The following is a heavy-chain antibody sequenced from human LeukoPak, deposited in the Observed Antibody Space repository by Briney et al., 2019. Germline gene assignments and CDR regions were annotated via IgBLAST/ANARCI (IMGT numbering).Heavy chain of an antibody. Sequence: GGSLRLSCAAAGFTFSSYGMHWVRQAPGKGLEWVAVIWYDGSNKYYADSVKGRFTISRDNSKNTLYLQMNSLRAEDTAVHYCAREGNYYDSSGYYPSLYYFDYWGQGTLVTVSS. D-gene: IGHD3-22*01. CDR3: AREGNYYDSSGYYPSLYYFDY. V-gene: IGHV3-33*01. CDR2: IWYDGSNK. J-gene: IGHJ4*02. CDR1: GFTFSSYG.